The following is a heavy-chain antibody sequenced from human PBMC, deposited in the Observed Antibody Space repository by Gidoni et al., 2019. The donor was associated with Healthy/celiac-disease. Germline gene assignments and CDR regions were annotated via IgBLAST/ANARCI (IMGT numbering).Heavy chain of an antibody. Sequence: QVQLQESGPGLVKPSGTLSTTCAVSGGSLSSSNWWSWVRQPPGKGLEWIGEIYHSGSTNYNPSLKCRVTISVAKSTNQFSLKLSSVTAAATSVYSCAIMVRGPRPYLDYWGQGTLVTVSS. V-gene: IGHV4-4*02. CDR1: GGSLSSSNW. J-gene: IGHJ4*02. CDR2: IYHSGST. CDR3: AIMVRGPRPYLDY. D-gene: IGHD3-10*01.